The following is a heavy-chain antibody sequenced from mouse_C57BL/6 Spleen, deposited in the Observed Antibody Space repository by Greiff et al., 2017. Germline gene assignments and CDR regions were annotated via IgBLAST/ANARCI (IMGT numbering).Heavy chain of an antibody. Sequence: EVQLQQSGPELVKPGASVKISCKASGYTFTDYYMNWVKQSHGKSLEWIGDINPNNGGTSYNQKFKGKATLTVDKSSSTAYMELRGLTSEDSAVYYWAGGGLRRWFADWGQGTLVTVSA. J-gene: IGHJ3*01. CDR2: INPNNGGT. D-gene: IGHD2-4*01. CDR3: AGGGLRRWFAD. V-gene: IGHV1-26*01. CDR1: GYTFTDYY.